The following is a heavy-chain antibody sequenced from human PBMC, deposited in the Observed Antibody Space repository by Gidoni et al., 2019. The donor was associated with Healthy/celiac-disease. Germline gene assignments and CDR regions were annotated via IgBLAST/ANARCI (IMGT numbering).Heavy chain of an antibody. Sequence: EVQLVESGGGLVKPGGSLRLSCAAYGFTFSSYIMNWVRQAPGKGLEWVSSISSSSSYRYYADSVKGRVTISRDNAKNSLYLQMNSLRAEDTAVYYCARDLDILTGYFDQDGYGMDVWGQGTTVTVSS. V-gene: IGHV3-21*01. D-gene: IGHD3-9*01. CDR3: ARDLDILTGYFDQDGYGMDV. J-gene: IGHJ6*01. CDR2: ISSSSSYR. CDR1: GFTFSSYI.